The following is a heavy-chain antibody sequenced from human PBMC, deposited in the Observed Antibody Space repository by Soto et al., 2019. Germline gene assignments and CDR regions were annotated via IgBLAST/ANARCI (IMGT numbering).Heavy chain of an antibody. CDR2: INAGNGNT. CDR3: ARGPAAITDSFDY. Sequence: ASVKVSCKASGYTFTSYAMHWVRQAPGQRLEWMGWINAGNGNTKYSQKFQGRVTITRDASASTAYMEMSSLRSEDTAVYYCARGPAAITDSFDYWGQGTLVTVSS. CDR1: GYTFTSYA. D-gene: IGHD5-12*01. V-gene: IGHV1-3*01. J-gene: IGHJ4*02.